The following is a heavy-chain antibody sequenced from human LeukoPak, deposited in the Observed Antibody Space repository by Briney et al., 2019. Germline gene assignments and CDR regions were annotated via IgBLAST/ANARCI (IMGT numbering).Heavy chain of an antibody. Sequence: GGSLRLSCAASGFTFSSYAMSWVRQAPGKGLEWVSAISGSGGSTYYADSVKGRFTISRDNSKNTLYLQMNSLRAEDTAVYYCAKESRFDYYDSRVDAFDIWGQGTMVTVSS. CDR2: ISGSGGST. J-gene: IGHJ3*02. V-gene: IGHV3-23*01. D-gene: IGHD3-22*01. CDR3: AKESRFDYYDSRVDAFDI. CDR1: GFTFSSYA.